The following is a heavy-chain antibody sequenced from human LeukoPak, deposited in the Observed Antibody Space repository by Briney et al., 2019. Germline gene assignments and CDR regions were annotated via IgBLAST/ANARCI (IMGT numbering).Heavy chain of an antibody. D-gene: IGHD1-14*01. CDR3: ARDWGTHSPYYYYMDV. V-gene: IGHV3-7*01. J-gene: IGHJ6*03. Sequence: GGSLRLSCAASGFTFSSYWMSRVRQAPGKGLEWVANIKQDGSEKYYVDSVKGRFTISRDNAKNSLYLQMNSLRAEDTAVYYCARDWGTHSPYYYYMDVWGKGPRSPSP. CDR2: IKQDGSEK. CDR1: GFTFSSYW.